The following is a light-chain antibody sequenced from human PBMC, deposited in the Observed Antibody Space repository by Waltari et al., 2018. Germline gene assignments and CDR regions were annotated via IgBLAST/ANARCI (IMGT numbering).Light chain of an antibody. CDR2: DVN. CDR3: ASYTSTNTVL. CDR1: NRDIGSYNF. Sequence: QSALTQPASVSGSPGQSITLSCAGTNRDIGSYNFVSWYQQHPGKAPKLMIFDVNRWPSGVSHRFSGSKAGNTASLTISGLQAEDEADYFCASYTSTNTVLFGGGTKVTVL. V-gene: IGLV2-14*03. J-gene: IGLJ2*01.